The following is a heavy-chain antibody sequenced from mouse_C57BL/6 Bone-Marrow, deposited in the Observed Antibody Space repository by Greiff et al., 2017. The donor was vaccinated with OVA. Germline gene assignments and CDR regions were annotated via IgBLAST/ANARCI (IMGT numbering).Heavy chain of an antibody. CDR1: GYTFTSYG. Sequence: QVQLQQSGAELARPGASVKLSCKASGYTFTSYGISWVKQRTGQGLEWIGEIYPRSGNTYYNEKFKGKATLTADKSSSTAYVELRSLTSEDSAVDFCAAVVAFYWYFDDWGTGTTVTVSS. J-gene: IGHJ1*03. D-gene: IGHD1-1*01. V-gene: IGHV1-81*01. CDR3: AAVVAFYWYFDD. CDR2: IYPRSGNT.